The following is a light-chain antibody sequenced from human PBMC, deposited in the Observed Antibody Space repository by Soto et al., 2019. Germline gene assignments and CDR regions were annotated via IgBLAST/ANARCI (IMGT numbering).Light chain of an antibody. CDR1: QTISSW. V-gene: IGKV1-5*03. J-gene: IGKJ1*01. CDR2: KAS. Sequence: DIQITQSPSTLSASVVDGVTITCRASQTISSWLAWYQQKPGKAPKLLIYKASTLKSGVPSRFSGSGSGTEFTLTISSLQPDDFATYYCQHYNSYSEAFGQGTKVDI. CDR3: QHYNSYSEA.